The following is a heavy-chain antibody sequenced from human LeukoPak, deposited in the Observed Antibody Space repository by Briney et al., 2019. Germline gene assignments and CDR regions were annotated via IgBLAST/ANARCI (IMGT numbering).Heavy chain of an antibody. V-gene: IGHV3-21*01. CDR3: ATSVPRTRIFDS. CDR2: ISSDSGSI. Sequence: GGSLRLSCAASGFTFSSYSMNWVRQAPGKGLEWVSIISSDSGSIAYADSARGRFTISRGNAKNSLYLQMNSLRAEDTAVYYCATSVPRTRIFDSWGQGILVTVSS. D-gene: IGHD1-14*01. CDR1: GFTFSSYS. J-gene: IGHJ4*02.